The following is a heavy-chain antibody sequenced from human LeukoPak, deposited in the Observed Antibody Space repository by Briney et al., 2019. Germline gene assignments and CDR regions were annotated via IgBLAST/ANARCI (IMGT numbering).Heavy chain of an antibody. CDR1: GDSLTGYY. D-gene: IGHD4-17*01. V-gene: IGHV4-38-2*02. CDR2: IYYTGNT. J-gene: IGHJ4*02. Sequence: SETLSLTCTVSGDSLTGYYWGWIRQPPGKGLEWIGNIYYTGNTYYNPSLKSRVTISVDTSKNQFSLKLTSVTAADTAVYYCARGSHYGDYGYWGQGTLVTVSS. CDR3: ARGSHYGDYGY.